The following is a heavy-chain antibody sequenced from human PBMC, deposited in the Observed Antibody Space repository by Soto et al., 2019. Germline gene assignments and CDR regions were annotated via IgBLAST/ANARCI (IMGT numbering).Heavy chain of an antibody. Sequence: EVQLLESGGGLVQPGGSLRLSCAASGFTFSSYAMSWVRQAPGKGLEWVSAISGSGGSTYYADSVKGRFTISRDNAKNTPYLQMNSLRAEDTAGYYCAKAQYSSGWYGGGDYWGQGTLVTVSS. CDR2: ISGSGGST. J-gene: IGHJ4*02. V-gene: IGHV3-23*01. CDR1: GFTFSSYA. CDR3: AKAQYSSGWYGGGDY. D-gene: IGHD6-19*01.